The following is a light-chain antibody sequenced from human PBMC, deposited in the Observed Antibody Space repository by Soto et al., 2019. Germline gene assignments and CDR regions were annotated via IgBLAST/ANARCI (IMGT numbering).Light chain of an antibody. Sequence: DIVMTQSPDSLAVSLGERATINCKSSQSVLHSSNNKNYLAWYQQKAGQPPKPLIYWASTRESGVPDRFSGSGSGTDFTLTISRLEPEDFAVYYCQQYGSSGTFGQGTKVDIK. CDR2: WAS. CDR1: QSVLHSSNNKNY. CDR3: QQYGSSGT. J-gene: IGKJ1*01. V-gene: IGKV4-1*01.